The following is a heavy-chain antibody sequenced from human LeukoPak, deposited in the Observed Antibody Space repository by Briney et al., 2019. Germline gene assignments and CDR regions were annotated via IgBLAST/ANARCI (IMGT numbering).Heavy chain of an antibody. CDR3: AKDIGRFPHALDI. J-gene: IGHJ3*02. D-gene: IGHD2-21*01. Sequence: GRSLRLSCAAPGFTFDDYAMHWVRQAPGKGLEWVSGISWNSGSIGYADSVKGRFTISRDNAKNSLYLQMNSLRAEDTALYYCAKDIGRFPHALDIWGQGTMVTVSS. CDR1: GFTFDDYA. V-gene: IGHV3-9*01. CDR2: ISWNSGSI.